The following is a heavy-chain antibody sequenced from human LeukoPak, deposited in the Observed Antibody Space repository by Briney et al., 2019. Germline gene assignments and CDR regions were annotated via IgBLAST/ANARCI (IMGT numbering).Heavy chain of an antibody. CDR3: AREAYGDGY. Sequence: WVRQAPGKGLEWIGSIYYSGSTYYNPSLKSRVTISVDTSKNQFSLKLSSVTAADTAVYYCAREAYGDGYWGQGTLVTVSS. V-gene: IGHV4-39*07. CDR2: IYYSGST. J-gene: IGHJ4*02. D-gene: IGHD4-17*01.